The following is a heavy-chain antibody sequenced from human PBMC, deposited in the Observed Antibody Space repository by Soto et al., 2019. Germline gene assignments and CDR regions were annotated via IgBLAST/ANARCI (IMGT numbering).Heavy chain of an antibody. CDR3: AKDMEVGPDNIASLYYYGMDV. Sequence: QVQLVESGGGVVQPGRSLRLSCAASGFTFSSYGMHWVRQAPGKGLEWVAVISYDGSNKYYADSVKGRFTISRDNSKNTLDLQMNSLRAEDTAVYYCAKDMEVGPDNIASLYYYGMDVWGQGTTVTVSS. V-gene: IGHV3-30*18. D-gene: IGHD5-12*01. CDR1: GFTFSSYG. J-gene: IGHJ6*02. CDR2: ISYDGSNK.